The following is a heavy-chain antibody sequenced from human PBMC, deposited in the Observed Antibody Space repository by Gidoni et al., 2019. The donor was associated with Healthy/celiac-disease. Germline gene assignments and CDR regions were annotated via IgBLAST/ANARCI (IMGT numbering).Heavy chain of an antibody. CDR2: ISWNSGSI. CDR3: AKEAEMATVHYYYGMDV. J-gene: IGHJ6*02. D-gene: IGHD5-12*01. V-gene: IGHV3-9*01. Sequence: EVQLVESGGGLVQPGRSLSLSCAASGFTFDDYAMHWVRQAPGKGLEWVSGISWNSGSIGYADSVKGRFTISRDNAKNSLYLQMNSLRAEDTALYYCAKEAEMATVHYYYGMDVWGQGTTVTVSS. CDR1: GFTFDDYA.